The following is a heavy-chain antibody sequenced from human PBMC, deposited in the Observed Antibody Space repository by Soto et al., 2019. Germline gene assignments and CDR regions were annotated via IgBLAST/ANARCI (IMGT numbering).Heavy chain of an antibody. D-gene: IGHD1-26*01. CDR1: GITFSRQA. Sequence: QPEGSLRRSCAASGITFSRQAMSWVRQAPGKGQAWVSAIIGGGGSTYYADAVKGRFTISRDNSKNALYLQMNSLRAWDTAVYYCAKDRGVGAVGDAFDIWGQGTMVTVS. J-gene: IGHJ3*02. CDR3: AKDRGVGAVGDAFDI. CDR2: IIGGGGST. V-gene: IGHV3-23*01.